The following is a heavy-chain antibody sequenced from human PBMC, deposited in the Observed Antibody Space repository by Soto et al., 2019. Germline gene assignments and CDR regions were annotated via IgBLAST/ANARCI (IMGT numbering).Heavy chain of an antibody. Sequence: SETLSLTCTVSGGSISSGDYYWSWIRQPPGKGLEWIGYIYYSGSTYYNPSLKSRVTISVDTSKNQFSLKLSSVTAADTAVYYCARSLIQLWLPSTTFDYWGQGTLVTVSS. V-gene: IGHV4-30-4*01. J-gene: IGHJ4*02. CDR1: GGSISSGDYY. CDR3: ARSLIQLWLPSTTFDY. D-gene: IGHD5-18*01. CDR2: IYYSGST.